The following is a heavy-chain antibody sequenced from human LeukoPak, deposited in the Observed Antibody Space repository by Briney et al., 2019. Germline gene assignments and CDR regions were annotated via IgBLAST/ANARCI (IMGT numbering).Heavy chain of an antibody. D-gene: IGHD3-9*01. Sequence: ASVKVSCKASGYTFTCYAMHWVRQAPGQGRDWVGRLDPNSGGTNYAQDFQGRVTITRDTSINTAYMELSRLRSDDTAKYYCTRDLTISGPIGIWGQGTLVTVSA. CDR2: LDPNSGGT. J-gene: IGHJ4*02. V-gene: IGHV1-2*06. CDR1: GYTFTCYA. CDR3: TRDLTISGPIGI.